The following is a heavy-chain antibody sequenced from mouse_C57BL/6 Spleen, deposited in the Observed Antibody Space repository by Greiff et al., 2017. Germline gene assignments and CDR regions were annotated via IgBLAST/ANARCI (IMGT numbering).Heavy chain of an antibody. CDR3: ARHPYDGYYDYAMDY. CDR2: IYPGDGDT. V-gene: IGHV1-82*01. Sequence: QVQLQQSGPELVKPGASVKISCKASGYAFSSSWMNWVKQRPGKGLEWIGRIYPGDGDTNYNGKFKGKATLTADKSSSTAYMQLSSLTSEDSAVYFCARHPYDGYYDYAMDYWGQGTSVTVSS. D-gene: IGHD2-3*01. CDR1: GYAFSSSW. J-gene: IGHJ4*01.